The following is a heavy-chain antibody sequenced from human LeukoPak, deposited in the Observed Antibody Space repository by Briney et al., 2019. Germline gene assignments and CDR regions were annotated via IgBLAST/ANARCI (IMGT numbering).Heavy chain of an antibody. D-gene: IGHD3-22*01. CDR1: GGSISSSSYY. J-gene: IGHJ2*01. CDR2: IYYTRST. CDR3: ARGVTMIVVVIHDWYFDL. Sequence: PSETLSLTCTVSGGSISSSSYYWGWIRQPPGKGLEWIGSIYYTRSTYYNPSLKSRVTICVDTSKNQFSLKLTSVTAAATAVYYCARGVTMIVVVIHDWYFDLWGRGTLVTVSS. V-gene: IGHV4-39*01.